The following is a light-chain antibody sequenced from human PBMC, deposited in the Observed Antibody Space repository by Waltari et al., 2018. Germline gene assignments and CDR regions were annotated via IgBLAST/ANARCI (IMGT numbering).Light chain of an antibody. V-gene: IGLV2-8*01. Sequence: QSALTQPPSASGSPGQSVTISCTGTSSDVGFYNYVSWYQQHPGKAPKLMIYEVNTRPSGVPARVAGSKSGNTASLTVSGLQAEDEGDYYCSSYAGSNNLVFGGGTKLTVL. CDR1: SSDVGFYNY. CDR3: SSYAGSNNLV. J-gene: IGLJ2*01. CDR2: EVN.